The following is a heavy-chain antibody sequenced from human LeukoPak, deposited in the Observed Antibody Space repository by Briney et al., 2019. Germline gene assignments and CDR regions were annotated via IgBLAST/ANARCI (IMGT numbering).Heavy chain of an antibody. Sequence: GGSLRLSCAASGFTFDDYAMHWVRQAPGKGLEWVSGISWNSGSIGYADSVKGRFTISRDNAKNSLYLQMNSLRAEDTALYYCAAGYSYGTHPFDYWGQGTLVTVSS. V-gene: IGHV3-9*01. CDR1: GFTFDDYA. CDR2: ISWNSGSI. J-gene: IGHJ4*02. D-gene: IGHD5-18*01. CDR3: AAGYSYGTHPFDY.